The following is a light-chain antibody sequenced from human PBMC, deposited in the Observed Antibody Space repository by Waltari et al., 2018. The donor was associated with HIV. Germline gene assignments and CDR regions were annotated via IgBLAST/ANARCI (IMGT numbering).Light chain of an antibody. Sequence: QSALTQPASVSGSPGQSITISCTGSSSDVGRYSYVSWYQQHPGKAPKLMIYEVSNRPAGVSHRFSGSKSGNTASLTISGLQPEDEADYYCNSYTSISTLVFGGGTKVTVL. V-gene: IGLV2-14*01. J-gene: IGLJ3*02. CDR3: NSYTSISTLV. CDR1: SSDVGRYSY. CDR2: EVS.